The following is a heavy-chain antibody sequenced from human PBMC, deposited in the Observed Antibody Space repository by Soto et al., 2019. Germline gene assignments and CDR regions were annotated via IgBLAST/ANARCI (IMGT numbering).Heavy chain of an antibody. CDR3: ARDSGDYDHYYGMDV. J-gene: IGHJ6*02. D-gene: IGHD4-17*01. Sequence: GGPVKVSCKASGYTFTSYGISWVRQAPGQGLEWMGWISAYNGNTNYAQKLQGRVTMTTDTSTSTAYMELRSLRSDDTAVYYCARDSGDYDHYYGMDVWGQGTTVTVSS. CDR1: GYTFTSYG. CDR2: ISAYNGNT. V-gene: IGHV1-18*01.